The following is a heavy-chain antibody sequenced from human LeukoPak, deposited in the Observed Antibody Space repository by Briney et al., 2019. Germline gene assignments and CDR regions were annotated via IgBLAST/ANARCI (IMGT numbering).Heavy chain of an antibody. CDR2: IYTSGST. CDR1: GGSISSGSYY. V-gene: IGHV4-61*02. Sequence: PSETLSLTCTVSGGSISSGSYYWSWIRQPGGKGLEWIVRIYTSGSTNYNPSLKSRITISVDTSKNQFSLKLSSVTAADTAVYYCARVTGIVGANYYFDYWGQGTLVTVSS. CDR3: ARVTGIVGANYYFDY. J-gene: IGHJ4*02. D-gene: IGHD1-26*01.